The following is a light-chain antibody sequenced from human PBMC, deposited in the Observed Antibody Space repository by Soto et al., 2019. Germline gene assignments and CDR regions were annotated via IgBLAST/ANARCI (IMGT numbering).Light chain of an antibody. CDR2: FAS. J-gene: IGKJ4*01. CDR3: QKDNSAPPT. V-gene: IGKV1-27*01. CDR1: QGISNY. Sequence: DIQMTQSPSYLSASVGDRVTITCRASQGISNYLAWYQQKPGKVPKLLIFFASTLQSGVPSRFSGSGSVTDFTLTISSLQPEYVATSYCQKDNSAPPTFGGGTKVEIK.